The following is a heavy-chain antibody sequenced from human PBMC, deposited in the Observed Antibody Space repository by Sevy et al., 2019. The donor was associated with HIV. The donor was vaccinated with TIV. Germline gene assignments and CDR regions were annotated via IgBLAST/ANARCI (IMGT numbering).Heavy chain of an antibody. V-gene: IGHV1-18*04. J-gene: IGHJ4*02. CDR1: GYTFTSYG. Sequence: ASVKVSCKASGYTFTSYGISWVRQAPGQGLEWMGWISAYNGNTNYEQKLQGRVTMTTDTSTSTAYMELRSRRSDDAAVYYGASGIAVAGTFDYWGQGTLVTVSS. CDR3: ASGIAVAGTFDY. D-gene: IGHD6-19*01. CDR2: ISAYNGNT.